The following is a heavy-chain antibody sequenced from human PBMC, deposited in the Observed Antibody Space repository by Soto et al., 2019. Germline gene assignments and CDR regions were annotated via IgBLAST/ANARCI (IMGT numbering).Heavy chain of an antibody. V-gene: IGHV4-31*03. CDR2: IYYSGST. CDR1: GGSISSGGYY. J-gene: IGHJ5*02. D-gene: IGHD3-3*01. CDR3: ARVYLTIFGVVITNNWIDP. Sequence: SETLSLTCTVSGGSISSGGYYWSWIRQHPGKGLEWIGYIYYSGSTYYNPSLKSRVTISVDTSKNQFSLKLSSVTAADTAVYYCARVYLTIFGVVITNNWIDPWGQGTLVTVSS.